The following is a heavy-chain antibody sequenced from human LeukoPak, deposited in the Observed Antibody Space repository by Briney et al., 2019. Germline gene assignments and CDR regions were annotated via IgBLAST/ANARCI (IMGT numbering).Heavy chain of an antibody. V-gene: IGHV3-23*01. CDR2: INSGGGGA. CDR1: GFTFSTYA. Sequence: PGGSLRLSCAASGFTFSTYAMSWVRQAPGKGLEWVPGINSGGGGAHYADSVKGRFTISRDNSKNTVYLQVNSLRAEDTAIYYCAKPLRGWYDFDYWGQGTLVTVSS. CDR3: AKPLRGWYDFDY. J-gene: IGHJ4*02. D-gene: IGHD6-19*01.